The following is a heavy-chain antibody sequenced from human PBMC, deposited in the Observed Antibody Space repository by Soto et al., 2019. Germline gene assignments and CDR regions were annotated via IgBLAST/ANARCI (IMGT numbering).Heavy chain of an antibody. V-gene: IGHV3-23*01. J-gene: IGHJ6*02. CDR1: GFTLGSYA. CDR2: ISGGAGST. CDR3: AKYYYGSGQYGMDV. Sequence: PGGSLRLSCAASGFTLGSYAMSWVRQAPGKGLEWVSAISGGAGSTDYADSVKGRFTMSRDNSKNMLYLQMNSLRAEDTAVYYCAKYYYGSGQYGMDVWGQGTTVTVSS. D-gene: IGHD3-10*01.